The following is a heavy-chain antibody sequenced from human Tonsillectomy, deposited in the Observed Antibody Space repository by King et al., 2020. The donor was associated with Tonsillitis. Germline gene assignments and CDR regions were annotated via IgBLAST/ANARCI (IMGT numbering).Heavy chain of an antibody. D-gene: IGHD5-18*01. CDR1: GFTFSTYA. J-gene: IGHJ4*02. V-gene: IGHV3-23*04. CDR2: ISNGGTT. CDR3: AKMGGGQIRVWFFDY. Sequence: VQLVESGGGLVQPGGSLRLSCAASGFTFSTYAMSWVRQAPGKGLQWVSGISNGGTTYYADSVKGRFTISRDNSKNTVYLQMNSLRAEDTAVYYCAKMGGGQIRVWFFDYWGQGTLVTVSS.